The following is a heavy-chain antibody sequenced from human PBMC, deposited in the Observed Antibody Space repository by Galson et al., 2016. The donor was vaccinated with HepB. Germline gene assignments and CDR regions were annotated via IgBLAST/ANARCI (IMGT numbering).Heavy chain of an antibody. V-gene: IGHV3-74*01. Sequence: SLRLSCAASGFPFRRYWMHWVRQAPGKGLVWVSRINSDGSSTAYADSVRGRFTISRDNAKNTVYLQMNSLRAEDTALYYCVREDYGDDPVYYYYYGMDVWGQGTTVSVSS. CDR1: GFPFRRYW. D-gene: IGHD4-17*01. CDR2: INSDGSST. CDR3: VREDYGDDPVYYYYYGMDV. J-gene: IGHJ6*02.